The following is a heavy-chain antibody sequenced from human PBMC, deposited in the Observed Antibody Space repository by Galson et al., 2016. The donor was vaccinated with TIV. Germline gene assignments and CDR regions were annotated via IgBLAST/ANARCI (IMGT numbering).Heavy chain of an antibody. D-gene: IGHD3-22*01. Sequence: PALVKPTQTLTLSCSFSGFSLTTPGVGLGWIRQSPGKALEWLALLYWNGNERYSPSLRSRLTITKDTSKNQVVLTMTNMDPVDTATYYCVHSVYIDYYDIDALPVLFDFWGQGTLVTVSS. CDR2: LYWNGNE. V-gene: IGHV2-5*01. CDR3: VHSVYIDYYDIDALPVLFDF. CDR1: GFSLTTPGVG. J-gene: IGHJ4*02.